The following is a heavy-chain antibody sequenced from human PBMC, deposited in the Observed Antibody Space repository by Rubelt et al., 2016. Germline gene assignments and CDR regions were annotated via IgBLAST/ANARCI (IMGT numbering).Heavy chain of an antibody. Sequence: QLQLQESGPGLVKPSETLSLTCTVSGGSISSSSYYWGWIRQPPGKGLEWIGSIYYSGSTYYNPSLKSRLTISVDTSKNQFSLKLSFWTAADTAVYYCARQWVVGVSLVMHDWFDPWGQGTLVTVSS. D-gene: IGHD1-26*01. CDR2: IYYSGST. CDR3: ARQWVVGVSLVMHDWFDP. V-gene: IGHV4-39*01. CDR1: GGSISSSSYY. J-gene: IGHJ5*02.